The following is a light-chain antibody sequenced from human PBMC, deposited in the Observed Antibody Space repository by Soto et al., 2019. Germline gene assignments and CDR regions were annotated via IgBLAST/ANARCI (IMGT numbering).Light chain of an antibody. J-gene: IGLJ2*01. V-gene: IGLV2-14*01. CDR1: SSDVGGYNY. CDR3: SSYTSSSTLV. Sequence: QSALTQPASVSGSPGQSITISCTGTSSDVGGYNYVSWYQQHPGKAPKLMIYDVSNQPSGVSNRFSGSKSGNTASLTISELQAEDEADYYCSSYTSSSTLVFGGGTKLTVL. CDR2: DVS.